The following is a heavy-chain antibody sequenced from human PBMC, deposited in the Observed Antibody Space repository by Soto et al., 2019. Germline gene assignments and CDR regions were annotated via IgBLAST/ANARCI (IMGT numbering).Heavy chain of an antibody. Sequence: PGESLKISCKSFGYRFASHWIAWVRQMPGKGLEWMGTIFPGDSDTRYSPSFQGQVTISADKSTSIAYLQWNTLKASDTAMYYCARVSYDASGFPRTDFDYWGQGTLVTVSS. D-gene: IGHD3-22*01. J-gene: IGHJ4*02. CDR1: GYRFASHW. CDR2: IFPGDSDT. CDR3: ARVSYDASGFPRTDFDY. V-gene: IGHV5-51*01.